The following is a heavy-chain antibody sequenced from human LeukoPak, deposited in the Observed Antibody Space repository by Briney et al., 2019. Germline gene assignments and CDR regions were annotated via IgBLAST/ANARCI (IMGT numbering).Heavy chain of an antibody. J-gene: IGHJ3*02. Sequence: PGGSLRLSCAASGFTFSSYGMHWVRQAPGKRLEWVAFIRYDGSNKYYADSVKGRFTISRDNSKNTLYLQMNSLRAEDTAVYYCAKDRAAPDAFDIWGQETMVTVSS. CDR2: IRYDGSNK. V-gene: IGHV3-30*02. CDR1: GFTFSSYG. CDR3: AKDRAAPDAFDI.